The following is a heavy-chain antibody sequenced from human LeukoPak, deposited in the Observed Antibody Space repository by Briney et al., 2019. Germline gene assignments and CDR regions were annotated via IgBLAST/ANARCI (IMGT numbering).Heavy chain of an antibody. D-gene: IGHD3-22*01. Sequence: PGGSLRLSCAASGFTFSSYAMSWVRQAPGKGLEWVSAISGSGGSTYYADSVKGRFTISRDNSKNTLYLQMNSLRAEDTAVYYCAKSWISSGYYYPEDYWGQGTLVTVSS. CDR1: GFTFSSYA. V-gene: IGHV3-23*01. CDR2: ISGSGGST. J-gene: IGHJ4*02. CDR3: AKSWISSGYYYPEDY.